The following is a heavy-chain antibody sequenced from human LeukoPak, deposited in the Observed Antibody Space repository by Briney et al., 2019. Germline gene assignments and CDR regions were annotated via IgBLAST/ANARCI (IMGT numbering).Heavy chain of an antibody. Sequence: PGGSLRLSCAASGFTFSSYSMNWVRQAPGKGLDWVSYISSSSSTIYYADSVKGRFTISRDNAKNSLYLQMNSLRAEDTAVYYCARSDYGSGSYFDYWGQGTLVTVSS. CDR2: ISSSSSTI. J-gene: IGHJ4*02. CDR1: GFTFSSYS. CDR3: ARSDYGSGSYFDY. V-gene: IGHV3-48*01. D-gene: IGHD3-10*01.